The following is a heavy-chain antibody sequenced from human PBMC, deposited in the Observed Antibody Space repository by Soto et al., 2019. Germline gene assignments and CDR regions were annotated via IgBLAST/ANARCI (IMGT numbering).Heavy chain of an antibody. V-gene: IGHV5-51*01. CDR2: IYPGDSDT. Sequence: PGESLKISCKASGYSFTTDWIGWVRQMPGKGLEWMGIIYPGDSDTRYSPSFQGQVTVSADKSISTAYLQWSSLKASDTAMYYCARRISGIVGYYGMDVWGQGTTVTVSS. CDR3: ARRISGIVGYYGMDV. J-gene: IGHJ6*02. CDR1: GYSFTTDW. D-gene: IGHD3-16*02.